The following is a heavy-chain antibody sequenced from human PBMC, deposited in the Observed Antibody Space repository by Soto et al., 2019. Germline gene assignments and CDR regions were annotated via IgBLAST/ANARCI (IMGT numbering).Heavy chain of an antibody. D-gene: IGHD3-9*01. V-gene: IGHV5-51*01. CDR3: ARQKNDFSSGYYRYYGMDV. J-gene: IGHJ6*02. Sequence: GESLKISCKGSGYSSTRYWIGWVRQMPGKGLEWLGIIYPGDSDARYSPSFQGQVTIPADKSTSTAVLQWGSLKASDTAIYYYARQKNDFSSGYYRYYGMDVWGQGTTGTVAS. CDR1: GYSSTRYW. CDR2: IYPGDSDA.